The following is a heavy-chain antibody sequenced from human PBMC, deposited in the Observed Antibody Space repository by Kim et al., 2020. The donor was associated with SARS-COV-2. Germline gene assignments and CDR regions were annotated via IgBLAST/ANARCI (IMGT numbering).Heavy chain of an antibody. J-gene: IGHJ4*02. CDR3: AKSHGHY. CDR1: GFTFDDYA. V-gene: IGHV3-9*01. CDR2: ISWNSGSI. Sequence: GGSLRLSCAASGFTFDDYAMHWVRQAPGKGLEWVAGISWNSGSIGYADSVKGRVTISRDNAKNSLYLQMNSLRAEDTALYYCAKSHGHYWGQGTLDAVSS.